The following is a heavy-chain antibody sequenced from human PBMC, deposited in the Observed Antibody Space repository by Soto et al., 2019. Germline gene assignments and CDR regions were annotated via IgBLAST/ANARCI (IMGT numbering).Heavy chain of an antibody. Sequence: PGGSLRLSCAASGFTFSDYYMSWIRQAPGKGLEWVSYISSSGSTIYYADSVKGRFTISRDNAKNSLYLQMNSLRAEDTAVYYCARAPNGWYTYYYYYGMDVWGQGTTVTVS. CDR1: GFTFSDYY. J-gene: IGHJ6*02. CDR3: ARAPNGWYTYYYYYGMDV. V-gene: IGHV3-11*01. D-gene: IGHD2-15*01. CDR2: ISSSGSTI.